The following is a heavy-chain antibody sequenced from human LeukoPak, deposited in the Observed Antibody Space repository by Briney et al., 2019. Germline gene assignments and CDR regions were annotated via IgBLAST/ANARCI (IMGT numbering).Heavy chain of an antibody. CDR2: IKQDGSEK. J-gene: IGHJ6*02. CDR1: GFTFSSYW. Sequence: GGSLRLSCAASGFTFSSYWMSWVRQAPGKGLEWVANIKQDGSEKYYVDSVKGRFTISRDNAKNSLYLQMNSLRAEDTALYYCAKDRAVAGTRYGMDVWGQGTTVTVSS. D-gene: IGHD6-19*01. CDR3: AKDRAVAGTRYGMDV. V-gene: IGHV3-7*03.